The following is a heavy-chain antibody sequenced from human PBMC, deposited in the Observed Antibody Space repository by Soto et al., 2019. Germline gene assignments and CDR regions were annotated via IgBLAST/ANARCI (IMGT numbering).Heavy chain of an antibody. Sequence: SETLSLTCAVYGGSFSGYYWSWIRQPPGKGLEWIGEINHSGSTNYNPSLKSRVTISVDTSKNQFSLKLSSVTAADTAVYYCARVGRPASFYDFWSGYRENWFDTWGQGTLVTVSS. CDR1: GGSFSGYY. V-gene: IGHV4-34*01. CDR2: INHSGST. CDR3: ARVGRPASFYDFWSGYRENWFDT. D-gene: IGHD3-3*01. J-gene: IGHJ5*02.